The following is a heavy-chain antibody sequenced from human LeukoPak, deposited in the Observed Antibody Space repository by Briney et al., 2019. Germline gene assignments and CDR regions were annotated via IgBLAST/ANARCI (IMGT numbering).Heavy chain of an antibody. V-gene: IGHV4-38-2*01. J-gene: IGHJ5*02. CDR1: CYSISSGYY. Sequence: PSETLSLTCAVSCYSISSGYYWGWIRQPPGKGLEWIWSIYHSGSTYHNPSLKSRVTISVDTSKNQFSLKLSSVTAADAAVYYCARLGYCSSTSCFPWGQGTLVTVSS. D-gene: IGHD2-2*01. CDR3: ARLGYCSSTSCFP. CDR2: IYHSGST.